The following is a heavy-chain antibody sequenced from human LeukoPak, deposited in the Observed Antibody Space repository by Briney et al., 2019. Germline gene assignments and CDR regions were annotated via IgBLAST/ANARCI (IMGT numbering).Heavy chain of an antibody. CDR3: AREDSGYDRYYYYGMDV. CDR1: GFTFSTYT. CDR2: ISTSSTYI. J-gene: IGHJ6*02. D-gene: IGHD5-12*01. Sequence: PGGSLRLSCEASGFTFSTYTMNWVRQAPGKGLEWVPSISTSSTYIYYADSVKGRFTISRDNAKNSLYLQMNSLRAEDTAVYYCAREDSGYDRYYYYGMDVWGQGTTVTVSS. V-gene: IGHV3-21*01.